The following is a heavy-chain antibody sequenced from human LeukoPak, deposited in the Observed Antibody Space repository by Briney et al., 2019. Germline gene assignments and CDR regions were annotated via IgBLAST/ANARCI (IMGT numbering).Heavy chain of an antibody. J-gene: IGHJ4*02. D-gene: IGHD5-12*01. CDR2: IYYSGST. Sequence: SETLSLTCTVSGGSISSYYWSWIRQPPGKGLEWFGYIYYSGSTNYNPSLKSRVTISVDTSKNQFSLKLSSVTAADTAVYYCAARRGYSGYDSLLPFDYWGQGTLVTVSS. V-gene: IGHV4-59*08. CDR3: AARRGYSGYDSLLPFDY. CDR1: GGSISSYY.